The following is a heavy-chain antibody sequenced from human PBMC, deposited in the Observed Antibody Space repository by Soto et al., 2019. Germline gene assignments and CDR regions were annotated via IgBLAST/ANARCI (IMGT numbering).Heavy chain of an antibody. CDR2: INSDGSST. CDR3: ARGWSGPGNSAYYYYNMDV. V-gene: IGHV3-74*01. CDR1: GFIFSNSW. J-gene: IGHJ6*03. D-gene: IGHD3-3*01. Sequence: EVQLVESGGGLVQPGGSLRLSCAASGFIFSNSWMHWVRQAPGKGLVWVSRINSDGSSTDYADSVKGRFTISRDNAKNTLYLQMNSLRAEDTALYYCARGWSGPGNSAYYYYNMDVWGKGTTVTVSS.